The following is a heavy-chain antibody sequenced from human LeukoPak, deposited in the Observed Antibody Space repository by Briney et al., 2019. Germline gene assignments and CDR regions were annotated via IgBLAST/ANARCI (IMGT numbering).Heavy chain of an antibody. V-gene: IGHV3-64*04. CDR1: GFTFSSYG. CDR3: ARENDAFDI. CDR2: ISSDGGRT. J-gene: IGHJ3*02. Sequence: PGGSLRLSCSASGFTFSSYGMHWVRQAPGKGLEYVSAISSDGGRTYHADSVKGRFTISRDNSKNTLYLQMNSLRAEDTAVYYCARENDAFDIWGQGTMVTVSS.